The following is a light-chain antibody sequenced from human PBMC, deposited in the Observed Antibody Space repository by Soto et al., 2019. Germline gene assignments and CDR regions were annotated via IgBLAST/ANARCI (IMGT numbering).Light chain of an antibody. CDR3: QQYNDWPRT. CDR2: DAS. V-gene: IGKV3-15*01. CDR1: QSIATH. Sequence: ETVMTQSLATLSVSPGERATLSCRASQSIATHLAWYQQKPGQAPGLLIFDASTRAAGIPGRFSGSGSGTEFTLTTSRLQSEDSAVYYGQQYNDWPRTFGQGTKVESK. J-gene: IGKJ1*01.